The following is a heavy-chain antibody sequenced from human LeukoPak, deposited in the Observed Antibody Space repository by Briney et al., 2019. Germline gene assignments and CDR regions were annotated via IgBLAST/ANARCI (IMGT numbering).Heavy chain of an antibody. V-gene: IGHV1-69*05. CDR3: ARDMEQQLVSGSAFDI. CDR1: GGTFSSYA. CDR2: IIPIFGTA. D-gene: IGHD6-13*01. Sequence: SVKVSCKASGGTFSSYAISWLRQAPGQGLEWMGGIIPIFGTANYAQKFQGRVTITTDESTSTAYMELSSLRSEDTAVYYCARDMEQQLVSGSAFDIWGQGTMVTVSS. J-gene: IGHJ3*02.